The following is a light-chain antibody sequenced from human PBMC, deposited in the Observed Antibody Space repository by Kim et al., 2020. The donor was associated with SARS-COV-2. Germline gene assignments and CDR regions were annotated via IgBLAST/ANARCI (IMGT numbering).Light chain of an antibody. Sequence: ASVGDRVTITCQASQDIRNFLNWFRQKPGKAPNLLIYEGYNLETGVPTRFSGSGSGTDFTLAINSLQPEDIATYYCQQYNSLPVTFGQGTRLEIK. CDR1: QDIRNF. CDR2: EGY. J-gene: IGKJ5*01. V-gene: IGKV1-33*01. CDR3: QQYNSLPVT.